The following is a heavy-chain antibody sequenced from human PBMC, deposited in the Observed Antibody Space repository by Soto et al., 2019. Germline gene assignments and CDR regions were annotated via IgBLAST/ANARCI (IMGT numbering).Heavy chain of an antibody. CDR3: ARGGGPYFIPSPI. Sequence: GGSLRLSCAASGFXXSXXXXXXXXQAPGKGLEWVSTIRSSSSYISYADSVKGRLTISRDNAKNSLYLQMNSLRAEDTAVYYCARGGGPYFIPSPIWGQGTMVTVSS. J-gene: IGHJ3*02. V-gene: IGHV3-21*01. CDR2: IRSSSSYI. D-gene: IGHD2-21*01. CDR1: GFXXSXXX.